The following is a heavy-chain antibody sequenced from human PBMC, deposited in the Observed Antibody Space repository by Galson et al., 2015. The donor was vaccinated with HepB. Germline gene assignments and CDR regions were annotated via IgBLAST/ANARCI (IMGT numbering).Heavy chain of an antibody. CDR1: GGTFSSYA. Sequence: SVKVSCKASGGTFSSYAISWVRQAPGQGLEWMGGIIPIFGTANYAQKFQGRVTITADKSTSTAYMELSSLRSEDTAVYYCASTAADRSFKWYYYGMDVWGQGTTVTVSS. CDR3: ASTAADRSFKWYYYGMDV. D-gene: IGHD6-13*01. V-gene: IGHV1-69*06. CDR2: IIPIFGTA. J-gene: IGHJ6*02.